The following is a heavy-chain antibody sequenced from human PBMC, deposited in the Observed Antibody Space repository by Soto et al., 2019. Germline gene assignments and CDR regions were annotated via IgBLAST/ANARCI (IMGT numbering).Heavy chain of an antibody. D-gene: IGHD3-3*01. CDR1: GFTFSSYA. J-gene: IGHJ4*02. CDR3: ARDHIPPGVRFLEWLFMFDY. V-gene: IGHV3-30-3*01. Sequence: QVQLVVSGGGVVQPGRSLGLSCAASGFTFSSYAMHWVCQAPGMGMEWVAVISYDGSNKYYADSVKGRFNICRDNSKNTLYLQMNSLRAEDTAVYDCARDHIPPGVRFLEWLFMFDYWGQGTLVTVSS. CDR2: ISYDGSNK.